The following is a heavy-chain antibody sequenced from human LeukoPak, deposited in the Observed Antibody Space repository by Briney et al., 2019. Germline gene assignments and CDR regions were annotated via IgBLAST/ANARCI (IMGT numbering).Heavy chain of an antibody. Sequence: GGSLRLSCAASGFTFSSYAMHWVRQAPGKGLEWVAVISYDGSNKYYADSVKGRFTISRDNSKNTLYLQMNSQRAEDTAVYYCARDEVYCSSTSCRRYYYYGMDVWGQGTTVTVSS. D-gene: IGHD2-2*01. CDR1: GFTFSSYA. V-gene: IGHV3-30-3*01. J-gene: IGHJ6*02. CDR3: ARDEVYCSSTSCRRYYYYGMDV. CDR2: ISYDGSNK.